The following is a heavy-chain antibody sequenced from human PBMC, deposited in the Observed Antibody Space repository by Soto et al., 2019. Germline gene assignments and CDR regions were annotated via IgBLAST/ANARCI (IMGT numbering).Heavy chain of an antibody. CDR1: GFTFTSSA. CDR3: AAVPPSTSRYPPYYYYMDV. Sequence: QMPLVQSGPEVKKPGTSVKVSCKASGFTFTSSAMQWVRQARGQRLEWIGWIVVGSGNPNYAQKFQERVTITRDMATSTAYMELSSLRSEDTAVYYCAAVPPSTSRYPPYYYYMDVWGKGTTVTVSS. J-gene: IGHJ6*03. D-gene: IGHD2-2*01. V-gene: IGHV1-58*02. CDR2: IVVGSGNP.